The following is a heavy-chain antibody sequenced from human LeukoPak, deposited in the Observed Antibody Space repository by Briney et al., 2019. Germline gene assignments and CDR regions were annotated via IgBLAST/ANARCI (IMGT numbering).Heavy chain of an antibody. Sequence: PSETLSLTCAVYGGSCDDYYCSWLRQPPGKGLAWIGDIHPSGIFYYNSSLLSRVTISIDTSKSQFSLRLTSVTTADTAFYYCARGRDRSKAGDHWGQGSLVTVSS. CDR3: ARGRDRSKAGDH. CDR2: IHPSGIF. CDR1: GGSCDDYY. D-gene: IGHD5-24*01. V-gene: IGHV4-34*01. J-gene: IGHJ4*02.